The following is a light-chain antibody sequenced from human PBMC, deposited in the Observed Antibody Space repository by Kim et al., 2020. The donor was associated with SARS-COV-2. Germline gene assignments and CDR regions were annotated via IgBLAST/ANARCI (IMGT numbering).Light chain of an antibody. CDR2: SNN. CDR1: SSNIGTNY. J-gene: IGLJ3*02. V-gene: IGLV1-47*02. Sequence: ELTQPPSASGTPGQTVTISCSGSSSNIGTNYAYWYQQLPGTAPKLLMYSNNQRPSGVPDRFSGSKSGTFASLAISGLRSEDETDYYCAAWDDSLSAWVFGGGTQLTVL. CDR3: AAWDDSLSAWV.